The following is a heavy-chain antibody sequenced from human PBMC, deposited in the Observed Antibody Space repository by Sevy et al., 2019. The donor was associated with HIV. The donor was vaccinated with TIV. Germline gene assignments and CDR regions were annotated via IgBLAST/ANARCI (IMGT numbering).Heavy chain of an antibody. CDR1: GFTFSTYS. J-gene: IGHJ4*02. V-gene: IGHV3-30*04. Sequence: GGSLRLSCAASGFTFSTYSINWVRQAPGKGLDWVAVISHDGSNKYYADSVKGRFTISRDNSKNTLYLQMNSLRAEDTAVYYCAKDRHKDVLRFLEWLPDYWGQGTLVTVSS. CDR3: AKDRHKDVLRFLEWLPDY. CDR2: ISHDGSNK. D-gene: IGHD3-3*01.